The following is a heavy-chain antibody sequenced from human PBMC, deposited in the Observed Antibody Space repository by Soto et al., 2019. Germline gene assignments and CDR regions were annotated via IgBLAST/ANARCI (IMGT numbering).Heavy chain of an antibody. D-gene: IGHD2-15*01. CDR2: TIPIFSTS. J-gene: IGHJ6*02. Sequence: QEQLVQSGPEVKKPGSSVTVSCKASAGTFNNYAICWLRQAPGQGLEWMGGTIPIFSTSSYAQKFQGRVTITADKSTSTVYMEMSNLKSEDTALYCCARAGGRTYYYYGMDVWGQGTTVTVSS. V-gene: IGHV1-69*06. CDR3: ARAGGRTYYYYGMDV. CDR1: AGTFNNYA.